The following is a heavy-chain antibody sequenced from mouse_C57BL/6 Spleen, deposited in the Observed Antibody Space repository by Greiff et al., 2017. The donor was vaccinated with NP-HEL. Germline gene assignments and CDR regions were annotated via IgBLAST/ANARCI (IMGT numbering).Heavy chain of an antibody. Sequence: QVQLKESGAELVRPGASVKLSCKASGYTFTDYYINWVKQRPGQGLEWIARIYPGSGNTYYNEKFKGKATLTAEKSSSTAYLQLSSLTSEDAAVYCCAREEVYYGSSFADWGQGTLVTVSA. CDR1: GYTFTDYY. CDR2: IYPGSGNT. D-gene: IGHD1-1*01. J-gene: IGHJ3*01. V-gene: IGHV1-76*01. CDR3: AREEVYYGSSFAD.